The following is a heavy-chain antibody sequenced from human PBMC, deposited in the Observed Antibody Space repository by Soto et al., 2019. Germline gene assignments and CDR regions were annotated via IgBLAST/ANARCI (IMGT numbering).Heavy chain of an antibody. Sequence: ASVKVSCKASGYTFTGYYMHWVGQAPGQGREWMGWINPNSGGTNYAQKFQGRVTMTRDTSISTAYMELSRLRSDDTAVYYCARDPWEVIRYYYYGMDVWGQATTVTVSS. V-gene: IGHV1-2*02. CDR2: INPNSGGT. J-gene: IGHJ6*02. CDR1: GYTFTGYY. D-gene: IGHD1-26*01. CDR3: ARDPWEVIRYYYYGMDV.